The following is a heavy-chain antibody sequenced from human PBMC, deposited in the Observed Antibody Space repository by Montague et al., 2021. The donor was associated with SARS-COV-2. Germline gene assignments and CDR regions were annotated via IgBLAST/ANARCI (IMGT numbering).Heavy chain of an antibody. CDR3: AREVYQLPNTYYYYCGMDV. V-gene: IGHV4-61*02. Sequence: EKKNYNPSLKSRVTISVDTSKNQFSLKLSYVTAADTAVYYCAREVYQLPNTYYYYCGMDVLGQGNTVTGSS. D-gene: IGHD2-2*01. CDR2: EKK. J-gene: IGHJ6*02.